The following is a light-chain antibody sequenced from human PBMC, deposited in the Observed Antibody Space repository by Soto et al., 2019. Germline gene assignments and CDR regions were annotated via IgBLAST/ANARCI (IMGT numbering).Light chain of an antibody. CDR1: QGISSY. Sequence: AIRMTQSPSSFSASTGDRVTITCRASQGISSYLAWYQQTPGKAPKLLIYAASTLQSGVPSRFSGSGSGTDFTLTISCLQSEDVATYYCQKYYSYPLTFGGGTKVVIK. J-gene: IGKJ4*01. CDR3: QKYYSYPLT. CDR2: AAS. V-gene: IGKV1-8*01.